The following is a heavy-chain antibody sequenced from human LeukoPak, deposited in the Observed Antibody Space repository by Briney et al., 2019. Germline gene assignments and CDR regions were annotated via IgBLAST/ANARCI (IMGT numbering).Heavy chain of an antibody. CDR1: GYTFTGYY. D-gene: IGHD6-19*01. J-gene: IGHJ4*02. V-gene: IGHV1-2*02. CDR2: INPNSGGT. CDR3: ARGRSRRQWLVNYHFDY. Sequence: ASVKVSCKASGYTFTGYYMHWVRQAPGQGLEWMRWINPNSGGTNYAQKFQGRVTMTRDTSISTAYMELSRLRSDDTAVYYCARGRSRRQWLVNYHFDYWGQGTLVTVSS.